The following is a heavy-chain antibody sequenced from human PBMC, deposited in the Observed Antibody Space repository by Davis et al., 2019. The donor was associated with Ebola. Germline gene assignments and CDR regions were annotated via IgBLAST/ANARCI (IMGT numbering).Heavy chain of an antibody. CDR3: ARIGVYYDSSGYLYYYYGMDV. D-gene: IGHD3-22*01. J-gene: IGHJ6*02. CDR1: GFSLSTSGMC. CDR2: IDWDDDK. V-gene: IGHV2-70*11. Sequence: SGPTLVKPTQTLTLTCTFSGFSLSTSGMCVSWIRQPPGKALEWLARIDWDDDKYYSTSLKTRLTISKDTSKNQVVLTMTNMDPVDTATYYCARIGVYYDSSGYLYYYYGMDVWGQGTTVTVSS.